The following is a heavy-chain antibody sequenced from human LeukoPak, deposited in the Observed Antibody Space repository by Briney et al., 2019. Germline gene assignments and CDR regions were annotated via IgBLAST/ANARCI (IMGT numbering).Heavy chain of an antibody. D-gene: IGHD5-18*01. J-gene: IGHJ6*03. CDR1: GFTFDDYG. Sequence: GGSLRLSCAASGFTFDDYGMSWVRQAPGKGLEWVSGINWNGGSTGYADSVKGRFTISRDNAKNSLYLQMNCLRAEDTALYYCARARIQLWFSYYYYYMDVWGKGTTVTVSS. V-gene: IGHV3-20*04. CDR3: ARARIQLWFSYYYYYMDV. CDR2: INWNGGST.